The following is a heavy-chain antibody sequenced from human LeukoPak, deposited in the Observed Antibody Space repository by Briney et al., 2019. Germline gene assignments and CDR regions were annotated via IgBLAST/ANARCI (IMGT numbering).Heavy chain of an antibody. J-gene: IGHJ4*02. CDR2: IYYSGSI. D-gene: IGHD3-9*01. V-gene: IGHV4-59*12. Sequence: PSETLSLTCTVSGGSISSYYWSWIRQPPGKGLEWIGYIYYSGSINYNPSLKSRVTISVDTSKNQFSLKLSSVTAADTAVYYCARDNSDWLPHLFDYWGQGALVTVSS. CDR1: GGSISSYY. CDR3: ARDNSDWLPHLFDY.